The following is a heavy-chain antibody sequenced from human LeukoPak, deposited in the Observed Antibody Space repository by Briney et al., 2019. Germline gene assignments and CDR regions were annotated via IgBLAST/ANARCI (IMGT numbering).Heavy chain of an antibody. D-gene: IGHD3-10*02. CDR3: ARFRITMYDY. CDR1: GFTFSSYG. Sequence: GGSLRLSCAASGFTFSSYGMHWVRQAPGKGLEWVSVIYSGGSTYYADSVKGRFTISRDNSKNTLYLQMNSLRAEDTAVYYCARFRITMYDYWGQGTLVTVSS. CDR2: IYSGGST. V-gene: IGHV3-53*01. J-gene: IGHJ4*02.